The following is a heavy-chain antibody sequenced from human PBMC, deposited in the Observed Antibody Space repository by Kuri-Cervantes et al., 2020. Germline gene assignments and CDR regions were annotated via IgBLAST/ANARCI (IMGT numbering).Heavy chain of an antibody. D-gene: IGHD2-2*01. J-gene: IGHJ5*02. CDR1: GGSISSGSYY. CDR3: AGGYQSGRRVWFDP. V-gene: IGHV4-61*02. CDR2: IYTSGST. Sequence: SETLSLTCTVSGGSISSGSYYWSWIRQPAGKGLEWIGRIYTSGSTNYNPSLKSRVTMSVDTSKNQFSLKLSSVTAADTAVYYCAGGYQSGRRVWFDPWGQGTLVTVSS.